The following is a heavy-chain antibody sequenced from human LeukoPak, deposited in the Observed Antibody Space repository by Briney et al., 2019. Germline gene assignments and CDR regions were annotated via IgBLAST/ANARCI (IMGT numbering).Heavy chain of an antibody. CDR2: IGISSGNT. Sequence: GGSLRLSCAASGFPFSEYSMNWVRQAPGKGLEWISYIGISSGNTKYADSVKGRFTVSADSARNSLYLQMNSLRVEDTAVYYCARDHNYAFDNWGQGTLVTVSS. D-gene: IGHD1-1*01. CDR3: ARDHNYAFDN. V-gene: IGHV3-11*06. J-gene: IGHJ4*02. CDR1: GFPFSEYS.